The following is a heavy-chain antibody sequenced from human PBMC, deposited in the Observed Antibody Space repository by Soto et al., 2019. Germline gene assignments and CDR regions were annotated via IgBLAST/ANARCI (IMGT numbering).Heavy chain of an antibody. D-gene: IGHD6-13*01. J-gene: IGHJ5*02. CDR2: ISAYNGNT. CDR3: ARSIETSYSSSWYWFDP. V-gene: IGHV1-18*01. Sequence: SVKVSCKASGYTFTSYGISWVRQAPGQGLEWMGWISAYNGNTNYAQKLQGRVTMTTDTSTSTAYMELRSLRSDDTAVYYCARSIETSYSSSWYWFDPWGQGTLVTVSS. CDR1: GYTFTSYG.